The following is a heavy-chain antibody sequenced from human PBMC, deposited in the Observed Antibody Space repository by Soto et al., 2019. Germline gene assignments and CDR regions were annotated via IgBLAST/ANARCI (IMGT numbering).Heavy chain of an antibody. CDR1: VGSINSGGSH. D-gene: IGHD3-9*01. CDR2: IYFYNGSTSST. V-gene: IGHV4-31*01. CDR3: AWGTDAYNTGF. Sequence: SETRSLTCSFSVGSINSGGSHWTWILQHPEKGLDLIGFIYFYNGSTSSTSYNPSLQSLVVISLDTSKHHVSPNLNSVTVADTAVYFCAWGTDAYNTGFWGLGTLVPVSS. J-gene: IGHJ4*02.